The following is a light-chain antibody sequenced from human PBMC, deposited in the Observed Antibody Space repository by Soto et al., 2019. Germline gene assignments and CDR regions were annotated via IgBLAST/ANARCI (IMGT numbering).Light chain of an antibody. CDR2: GAS. J-gene: IGKJ3*01. CDR3: QQYGSSPPGFT. CDR1: QRVSSTY. V-gene: IGKV3-20*01. Sequence: EVVLTQSPDTLSLFPGERATLSCRASQRVSSTYFAWYRQKPGQPPSLLIYGASNRATGVPDRFSGSGSGRDFTLTISRLEPEDFAVYYCQQYGSSPPGFTFGPGTTVEIK.